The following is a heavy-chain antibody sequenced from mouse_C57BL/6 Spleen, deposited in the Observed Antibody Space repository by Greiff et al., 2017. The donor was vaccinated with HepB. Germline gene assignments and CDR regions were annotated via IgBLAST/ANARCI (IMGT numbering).Heavy chain of an antibody. CDR2: FYPGSGSI. CDR3: AIHEVSRQHRLRSEYSFHH. Sequence: VQLQQSGAELVKPGASVKLSCKASGYTFTEYTIHWVKQRSGQGLEWIGWFYPGSGSIKYNEKFKDKATLTAAKSSSTVYMELSRLTSEDSAVYFCAIHEVSRQHRLRSEYSFHHSGQGTPPTVSS. CDR1: GYTFTEYT. V-gene: IGHV1-62-2*01. D-gene: IGHD3-2*02. J-gene: IGHJ2*01.